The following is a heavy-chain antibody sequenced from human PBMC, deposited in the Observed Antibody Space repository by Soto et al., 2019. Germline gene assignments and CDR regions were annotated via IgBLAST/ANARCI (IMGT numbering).Heavy chain of an antibody. CDR1: GGSISSGDYY. D-gene: IGHD1-1*01. Sequence: SETLSLTCTVSGGSISSGDYYWSWIRQPPGKGLEWIGYIYYSGSTYYNPSLKSRVTISVDTSKNQFSLKLSSVTAADTAVYYCARDGPVERLTDFCGPGPLVT. CDR3: ARDGPVERLTDF. J-gene: IGHJ4*02. CDR2: IYYSGST. V-gene: IGHV4-30-4*01.